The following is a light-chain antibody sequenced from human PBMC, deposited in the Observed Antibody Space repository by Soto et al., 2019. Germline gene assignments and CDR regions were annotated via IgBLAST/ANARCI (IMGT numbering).Light chain of an antibody. J-gene: IGLJ1*01. CDR2: GSG. V-gene: IGLV1-40*01. Sequence: QSVLTQPPSVSGAPGQRVTISCAGSSSNIGESYDVHWYQHLPGTAPKVVIYGSGNRPSGVTDRFSGSKSGTSASLAIAGLQAEDEAASSCQSYYSSLSGYVFGTGTKLTVL. CDR3: QSYYSSLSGYV. CDR1: SSNIGESYD.